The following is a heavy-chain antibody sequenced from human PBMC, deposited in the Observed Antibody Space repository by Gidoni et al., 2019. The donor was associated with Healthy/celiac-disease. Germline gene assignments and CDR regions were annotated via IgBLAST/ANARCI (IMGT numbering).Heavy chain of an antibody. CDR2: ISAYNGNT. J-gene: IGHJ3*02. Sequence: QVQLVQSGAEVKKPGASVQVSCKASGYTFTRYGISWVRQAPGQGLEWMGWISAYNGNTNYAQKLQGRVTMTTDTSTSTAYMELRGLRSDDTAVYYCARDLTMIVGINYYAFDIWGQGTIVTVSS. D-gene: IGHD3-22*01. CDR3: ARDLTMIVGINYYAFDI. V-gene: IGHV1-18*01. CDR1: GYTFTRYG.